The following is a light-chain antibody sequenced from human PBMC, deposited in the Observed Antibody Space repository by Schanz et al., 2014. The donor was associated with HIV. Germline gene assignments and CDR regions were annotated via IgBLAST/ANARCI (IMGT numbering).Light chain of an antibody. CDR3: GTWANLLTGEV. CDR1: YSNIGNNY. CDR2: LNS. Sequence: QSVLTQPPSVSAAPGQKVIISCSADYSNIGNNYVSWYQQFPRAAPRLLIYLNSQRPSGIPARFSGSKSGTSATLVIAELQPEDEADYYCGTWANLLTGEVFGGGTKVTVL. J-gene: IGLJ2*01. V-gene: IGLV1-51*01.